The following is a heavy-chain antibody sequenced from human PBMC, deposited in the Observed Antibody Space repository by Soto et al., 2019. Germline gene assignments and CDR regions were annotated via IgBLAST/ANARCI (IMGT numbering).Heavy chain of an antibody. CDR3: SNGDGQHFES. CDR1: GFTLTNVW. V-gene: IGHV3-15*07. J-gene: IGHJ4*02. CDR2: IRSISDGGTT. Sequence: EVQLVESGGGLVNPGESLRLSCAVSGFTLTNVWMNWVRQAPGKGLEWVGRIRSISDGGTTDYAVAVRGRFTISRHDSENTLYMQWNTLKTEYTAVYYCSNGDGQHFESGGQGTLVPASS. D-gene: IGHD2-8*01.